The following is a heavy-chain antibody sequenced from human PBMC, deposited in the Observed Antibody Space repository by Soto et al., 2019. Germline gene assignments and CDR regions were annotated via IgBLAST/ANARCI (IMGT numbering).Heavy chain of an antibody. D-gene: IGHD6-6*01. V-gene: IGHV3-23*01. CDR2: IDVGGGGT. CDR3: AKGPEQPVHGVFDY. Sequence: ELQLLESGGGLVQPGGSLRLSCAASGFTLSSCVMSWVRQAEGKGLEWVSGIDVGGGGTYYADSVKGRFTISRDNSKNTLYLQMNSLGADDTAVYYCAKGPEQPVHGVFDYWGQGVLVTVSS. CDR1: GFTLSSCV. J-gene: IGHJ4*02.